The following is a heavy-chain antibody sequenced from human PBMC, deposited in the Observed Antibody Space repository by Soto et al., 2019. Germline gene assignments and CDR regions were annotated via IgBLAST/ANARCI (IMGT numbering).Heavy chain of an antibody. CDR1: GVTVSSNY. V-gene: IGHV3-53*01. Sequence: SLRLSCAASGVTVSSNYMSWVRQAPGKGLEWVSVIYSGGSTFYADSVKGRFTISRDNSKNMVYLQMNRMRAEDTAVYYCAREWPHLDCWGQGTQVTVSS. CDR2: IYSGGST. CDR3: AREWPHLDC. J-gene: IGHJ4*02.